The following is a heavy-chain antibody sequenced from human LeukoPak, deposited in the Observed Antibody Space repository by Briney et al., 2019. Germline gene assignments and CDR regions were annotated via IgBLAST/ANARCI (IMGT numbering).Heavy chain of an antibody. J-gene: IGHJ6*02. CDR2: IYSGGST. Sequence: GGSLRLSCAASGFTVSSNYMSWVRQAPGKGLEWVSVIYSGGSTYYADSVKGRFTISRDNSKNTLYLQMNGLRAEDTAVYYCAITIVATNQYYYYGMDVWGQGTTVTVSS. CDR3: AITIVATNQYYYYGMDV. CDR1: GFTVSSNY. D-gene: IGHD5-12*01. V-gene: IGHV3-53*01.